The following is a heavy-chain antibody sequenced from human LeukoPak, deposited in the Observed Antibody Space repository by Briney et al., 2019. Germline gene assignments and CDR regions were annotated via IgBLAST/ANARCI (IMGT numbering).Heavy chain of an antibody. CDR3: ASTYYDFWSGYPRGYYFDY. Sequence: SVKVSCKASGGTFSSYAISWVRQAPGQGLEWMGGIIPIFGTANYAQKFQGRVTITADESTSTAYMELSSLRSEDTAEYYCASTYYDFWSGYPRGYYFDYWGQGTLVTVSS. CDR2: IIPIFGTA. V-gene: IGHV1-69*01. J-gene: IGHJ4*02. CDR1: GGTFSSYA. D-gene: IGHD3-3*01.